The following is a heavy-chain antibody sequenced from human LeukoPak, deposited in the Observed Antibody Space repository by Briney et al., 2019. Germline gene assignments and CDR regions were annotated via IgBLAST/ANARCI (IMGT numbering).Heavy chain of an antibody. D-gene: IGHD3-22*01. V-gene: IGHV3-21*01. J-gene: IGHJ4*02. CDR1: GFTFSSYS. Sequence: GGPLRLSCAASGFTFSSYSMNWVRQAPGKGLEWVSSISSSSSYIYYADSVKGRFTISRDNAKNSLYLQMNSLRAEDTAVYYCARGAYYYDSSLGYWGQGTLVTVSS. CDR3: ARGAYYYDSSLGY. CDR2: ISSSSSYI.